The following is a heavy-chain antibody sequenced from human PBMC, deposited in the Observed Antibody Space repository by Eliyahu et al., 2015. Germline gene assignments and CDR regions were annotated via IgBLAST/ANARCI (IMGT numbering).Heavy chain of an antibody. CDR1: GFTXSSYX. D-gene: IGHD3-22*01. J-gene: IGHJ4*02. CDR2: ISSSSSTI. V-gene: IGHV3-48*01. CDR3: ARGVAYYYDSSGYSHYFDY. Sequence: EVQLVESGGGLVQPGGSLRLXCAASGFTXSSYXINWVRQAPGKGLEWVSYISSSSSTIYYADSVKGRFTISRDNAKNSLYLQMNSLRAEDTAVYYCARGVAYYYDSSGYSHYFDYWGQGTLVTVSS.